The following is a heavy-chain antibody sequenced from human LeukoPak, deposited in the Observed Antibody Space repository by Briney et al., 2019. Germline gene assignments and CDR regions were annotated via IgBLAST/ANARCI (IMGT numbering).Heavy chain of an antibody. D-gene: IGHD2-2*01. CDR2: ISAYNGNT. CDR3: ARDPGRGYCSSTSCYPWFDP. CDR1: GYTLTSYG. J-gene: IGHJ5*02. Sequence: ASVKVSCKASGYTLTSYGISWVRQAPGQGLEWMGWISAYNGNTNYAQKLQGRVTMTTDTSTSTAYMELRSLRSDDTAVYYCARDPGRGYCSSTSCYPWFDPWGQGTLVTVSS. V-gene: IGHV1-18*01.